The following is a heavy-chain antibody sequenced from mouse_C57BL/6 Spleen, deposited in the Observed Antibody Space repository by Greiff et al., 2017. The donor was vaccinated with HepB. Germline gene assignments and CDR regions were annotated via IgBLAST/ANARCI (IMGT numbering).Heavy chain of an antibody. Sequence: EVKLMESGGGLVKPGGSLKLSCAASGFTFSDYGMHWVRQAPEKGLEWVAYISSGSSTIYYADTVKGRFTISRDNAKNTLFLQMTSLRSEDTAMYYCASEIYYDYDRFAYWGQGTLVTVSA. CDR1: GFTFSDYG. D-gene: IGHD2-4*01. CDR3: ASEIYYDYDRFAY. J-gene: IGHJ3*01. V-gene: IGHV5-17*01. CDR2: ISSGSSTI.